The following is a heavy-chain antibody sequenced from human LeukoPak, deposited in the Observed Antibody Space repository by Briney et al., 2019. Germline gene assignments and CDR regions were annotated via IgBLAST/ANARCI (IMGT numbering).Heavy chain of an antibody. CDR3: ARAGMLHYYGSGSYYVY. CDR1: GYTFTSYG. V-gene: IGHV1-18*01. J-gene: IGHJ4*02. Sequence: GASVKVSCKASGYTFTSYGISWVRQAPGQGLEWMGWISAYNGNTNYAQKLQGRVTMTTDTSTSTAYMELRSLRSDDTAVYYCARAGMLHYYGSGSYYVYWGQGTLVTVSS. D-gene: IGHD3-10*01. CDR2: ISAYNGNT.